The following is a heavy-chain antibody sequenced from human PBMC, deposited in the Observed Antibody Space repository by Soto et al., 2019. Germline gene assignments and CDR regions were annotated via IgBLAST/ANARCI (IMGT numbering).Heavy chain of an antibody. CDR3: ARGGSDYEGSGYYQGHV. CDR1: GGTFSNYG. V-gene: IGHV1-69*12. J-gene: IGHJ6*02. D-gene: IGHD3-22*01. Sequence: QVQLVQSGAEVKKPGSSVKVSCKSSGGTFSNYGFSWVRQSPGQGLEGMGVIVPICWAEHPQKFQGRVTITADESTNTVFMELRGLRSEDTAVYYCARGGSDYEGSGYYQGHVWGQGTTVTVSS. CDR2: IVPICWA.